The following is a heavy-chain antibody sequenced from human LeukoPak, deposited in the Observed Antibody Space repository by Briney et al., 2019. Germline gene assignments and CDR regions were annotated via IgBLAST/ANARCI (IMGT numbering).Heavy chain of an antibody. CDR3: ARDSSHYLGSSDY. V-gene: IGHV3-23*01. Sequence: GSLRLSCVVSGFRFVSYPLSWVRQAPGKGLEWVSVISETGDVTHYADSMKGRFTISRDNIKNTLNLQMNSLRAEDTAIYYCARDSSHYLGSSDYWGQGTLVTVSS. J-gene: IGHJ4*02. CDR2: ISETGDVT. D-gene: IGHD6-6*01. CDR1: GFRFVSYP.